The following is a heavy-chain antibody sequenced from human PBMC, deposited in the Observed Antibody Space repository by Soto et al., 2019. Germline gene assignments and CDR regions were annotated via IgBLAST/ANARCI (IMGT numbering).Heavy chain of an antibody. Sequence: GGSLRLSCAASGFTFSNYAMSWVRQAPGKGLEWVSAFSGSGDSTFYADSVKGRFTVSRDNSKKTLYLQLNSLRDEDTAVYYCARDAGARPVVTVGVLVFGGRGALVNVSS. CDR1: GFTFSNYA. V-gene: IGHV3-23*01. CDR3: ARDAGARPVVTVGVLVF. D-gene: IGHD2-2*01. CDR2: FSGSGDST. J-gene: IGHJ2*01.